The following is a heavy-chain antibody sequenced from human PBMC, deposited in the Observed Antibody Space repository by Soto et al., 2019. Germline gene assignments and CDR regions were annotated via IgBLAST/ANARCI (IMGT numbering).Heavy chain of an antibody. Sequence: PGGSLRLSCAASGFTFDDYAMHWVRQAPGKGLEWVSGISWNSGSIGYADSVKGRFTISRDNAKNSLYLQMNSLRAEDTALYYCAKDQHHCISTSCHYYYGMDVWGQGTTVTVSS. CDR3: AKDQHHCISTSCHYYYGMDV. V-gene: IGHV3-9*01. CDR1: GFTFDDYA. J-gene: IGHJ6*02. CDR2: ISWNSGSI. D-gene: IGHD2-2*01.